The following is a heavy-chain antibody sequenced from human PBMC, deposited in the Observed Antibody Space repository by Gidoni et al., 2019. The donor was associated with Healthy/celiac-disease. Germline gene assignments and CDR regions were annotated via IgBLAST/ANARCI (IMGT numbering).Heavy chain of an antibody. CDR2: IYYSGST. V-gene: IGHV4-31*03. CDR3: ARGIGTQYSSSWYCDY. CDR1: GGPISSGGYY. J-gene: IGHJ4*02. D-gene: IGHD6-13*01. Sequence: QVQLQESGPGLVKPSQPLSLTCTVSGGPISSGGYYWSWIRQHPGKGLEWIGYIYYSGSTYYNPSLKSRVTISVDTSKNQFSLKLSSVTAADTAVYYCARGIGTQYSSSWYCDYWGQGTLVTVSS.